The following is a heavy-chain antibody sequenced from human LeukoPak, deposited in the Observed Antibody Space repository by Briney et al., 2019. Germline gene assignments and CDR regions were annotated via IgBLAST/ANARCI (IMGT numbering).Heavy chain of an antibody. Sequence: PSETLSLTCTVSGGSISSSSYYWGWIRQPPGKGLEWIGSIYYSGSTYYNPSLKSRVTISVDTSKIQFSLKLSSVTAADTAVYYCARQGRAVAGKGRSGFDPWGQGTLVTVSS. CDR2: IYYSGST. CDR1: GGSISSSSYY. CDR3: ARQGRAVAGKGRSGFDP. V-gene: IGHV4-39*01. D-gene: IGHD6-19*01. J-gene: IGHJ5*02.